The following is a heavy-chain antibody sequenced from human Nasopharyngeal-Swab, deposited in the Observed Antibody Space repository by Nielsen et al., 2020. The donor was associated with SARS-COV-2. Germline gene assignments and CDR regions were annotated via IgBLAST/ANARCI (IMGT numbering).Heavy chain of an antibody. D-gene: IGHD6-13*01. V-gene: IGHV3-23*01. CDR3: AKDSSSWYPHQFDY. CDR1: GFTFSSYA. Sequence: GESLKISCAASGFTFSSYAMSWVRQAPGKGLEWVSGISGSAGSTYYADSVKGRFTISRDNSKNTLYLQMNSLRAEDTAVYYCAKDSSSWYPHQFDYWGQGTLVTVSS. CDR2: ISGSAGST. J-gene: IGHJ4*02.